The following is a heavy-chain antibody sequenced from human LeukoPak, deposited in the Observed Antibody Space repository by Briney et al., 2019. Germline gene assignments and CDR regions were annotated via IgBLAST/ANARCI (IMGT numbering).Heavy chain of an antibody. V-gene: IGHV3-74*01. Sequence: GGSLRLSCAASGFTFSSYAMSWVRQAPGKGLVWVALVKGDGRTTIYADSVKGRFTISRDNAKNTLYLQMNSLRADDSGVYYCATGHSYGYDYWGQGVLVTVSS. D-gene: IGHD5-18*01. CDR3: ATGHSYGYDY. J-gene: IGHJ4*02. CDR2: VKGDGRTT. CDR1: GFTFSSYA.